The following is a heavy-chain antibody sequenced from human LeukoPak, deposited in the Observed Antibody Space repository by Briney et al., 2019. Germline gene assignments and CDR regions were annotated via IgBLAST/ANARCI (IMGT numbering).Heavy chain of an antibody. CDR1: GCSISSSSYY. CDR2: IYYSGST. CDR3: ATSLGYCSSTSCYSAFDI. Sequence: SETLSLTCTVSGCSISSSSYYWGWIRQPPGKGLEWIGSIYYSGSTYYNPSLKSRVTISVDTSKNQFSLKLSSVTAADTAVYYCATSLGYCSSTSCYSAFDIWGQGTMVTVSS. D-gene: IGHD2-2*01. V-gene: IGHV4-39*01. J-gene: IGHJ3*02.